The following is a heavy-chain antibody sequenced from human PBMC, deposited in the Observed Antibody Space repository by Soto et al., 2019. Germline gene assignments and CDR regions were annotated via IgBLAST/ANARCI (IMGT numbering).Heavy chain of an antibody. Sequence: ASVKISCKASGYTFVNYYVHWVRQAPGQGLEWMGFINPSGGSTSYAQKFQGRVTMTRDTSTSTVYMELSSLRSEDTALYYCARNAESGLDYWGQGTPVAVSS. V-gene: IGHV1-46*01. CDR3: ARNAESGLDY. CDR2: INPSGGST. CDR1: GYTFVNYY. J-gene: IGHJ4*02.